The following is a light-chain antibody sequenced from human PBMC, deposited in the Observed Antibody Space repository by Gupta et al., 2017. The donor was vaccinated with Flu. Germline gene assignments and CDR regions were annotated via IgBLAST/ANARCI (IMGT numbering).Light chain of an antibody. CDR1: SSDVGGSNY. J-gene: IGLJ3*02. CDR2: EVS. CDR3: SSYTGSNTLV. V-gene: IGLV2-8*01. Sequence: QSALTQPPSTSGSPGQSLTISCTGTSSDVGGSNYVSWYQQHPGKAPNLMVYEVSKRPSGVPDRFSGSKSGNTAFLTVSGLQAEDEADFYCSSYTGSNTLVFGGGTKLTVL.